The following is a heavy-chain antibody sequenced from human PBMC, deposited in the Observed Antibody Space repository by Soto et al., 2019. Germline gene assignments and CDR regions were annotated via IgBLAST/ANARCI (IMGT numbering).Heavy chain of an antibody. CDR1: GFTFSDYY. J-gene: IGHJ5*02. CDR3: ARVWGVVRRNNWFDP. V-gene: IGHV3-11*01. Sequence: GGSLRLSCAASGFTFSDYYMSWIRQAPGKGLEWVSYISSSGSTIYYADSVKGRFTISRDNAKNSLYLQMNSLRAEDTAVYYCARVWGVVRRNNWFDPWGQGTLVTVSS. CDR2: ISSSGSTI. D-gene: IGHD2-21*01.